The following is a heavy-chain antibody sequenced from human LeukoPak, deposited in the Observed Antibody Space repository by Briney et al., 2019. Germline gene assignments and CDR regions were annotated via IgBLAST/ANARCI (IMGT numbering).Heavy chain of an antibody. D-gene: IGHD2-15*01. CDR1: GFTFNSYA. Sequence: GRSLRLSCVASGFTFNSYAMYWVRQAPGKGLEWISGIFGSGGSAHYADSVKGRFTISRDNSKNTVYLQLDSLRVEDTAVYYCGKTTVGYSSGRYPGWPVDYWGQGALVTVSS. V-gene: IGHV3-23*01. CDR3: GKTTVGYSSGRYPGWPVDY. CDR2: IFGSGGSA. J-gene: IGHJ4*02.